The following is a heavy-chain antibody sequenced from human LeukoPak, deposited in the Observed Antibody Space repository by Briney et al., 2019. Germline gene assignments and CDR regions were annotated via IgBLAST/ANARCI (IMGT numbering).Heavy chain of an antibody. D-gene: IGHD3-10*01. CDR2: IYTSGST. Sequence: SETLSLTCTVSGDSISNYYWSWIRQPAGKGLEWIGRIYTSGSTNYNPSLKSRVTMSVDTSKNQFSLKLSSVTAADTAVYYCARDHYYGSGSPLFDYWGQGTLVTVSS. CDR1: GDSISNYY. V-gene: IGHV4-4*07. J-gene: IGHJ4*02. CDR3: ARDHYYGSGSPLFDY.